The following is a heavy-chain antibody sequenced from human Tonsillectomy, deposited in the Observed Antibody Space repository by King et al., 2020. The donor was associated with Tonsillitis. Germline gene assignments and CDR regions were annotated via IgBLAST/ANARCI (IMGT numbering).Heavy chain of an antibody. D-gene: IGHD3-22*01. J-gene: IGHJ3*01. CDR3: ARVADEWFYYDSSGHPNRNGAFDL. CDR2: ISGSGGST. V-gene: IGHV3-23*04. Sequence: VQLVESGGDLVQPGGSLRLSCVASGFTFSSYAMSWVRQAPGKGLEWVLAISGSGGSTYYADSVKGRFTISRDNFRNTLYLQMNSLRAEDTAVHYCARVADEWFYYDSSGHPNRNGAFDLWGQGTMVTVSS. CDR1: GFTFSSYA.